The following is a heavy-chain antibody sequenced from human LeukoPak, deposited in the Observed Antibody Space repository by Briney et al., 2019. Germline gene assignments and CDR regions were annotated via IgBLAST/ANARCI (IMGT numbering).Heavy chain of an antibody. CDR2: INKDGTNT. CDR1: GFSFRNYW. Sequence: GGSLRLSCAASGFSFRNYWMHWVRQAPGKGLVWVSRINKDGTNTNYADSVKGRFTISRDNAKNTLYLQMNSLRAEDTAVYYCAKHLRAGPEDAFDIWGQGTMVTVSS. CDR3: AKHLRAGPEDAFDI. V-gene: IGHV3-74*01. D-gene: IGHD1-14*01. J-gene: IGHJ3*02.